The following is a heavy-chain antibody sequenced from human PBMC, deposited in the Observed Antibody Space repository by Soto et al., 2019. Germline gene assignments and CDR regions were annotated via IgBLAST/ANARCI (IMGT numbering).Heavy chain of an antibody. CDR2: ISYDGSNK. V-gene: IGHV3-30*18. CDR3: AKGKHFDY. Sequence: QVQLVESGGGVVQPGRSLRLSCAASGFTFSSYGMHWVRQAPGKGLEWVAVISYDGSNKYYADSVKGRFTISRDNSKNTLYLQMNSLRAEDTAVYYCAKGKHFDYWGQGTLVTVSS. J-gene: IGHJ4*02. CDR1: GFTFSSYG.